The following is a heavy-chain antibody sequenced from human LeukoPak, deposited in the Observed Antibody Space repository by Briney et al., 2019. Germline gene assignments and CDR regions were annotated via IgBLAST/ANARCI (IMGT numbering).Heavy chain of an antibody. V-gene: IGHV1-2*02. D-gene: IGHD2-2*01. J-gene: IGHJ5*02. CDR1: GYTFTGYY. CDR2: INPNSGGI. Sequence: ASVKVSCKASGYTFTGYYMHWVRQAPGQGVEWMGWINPNSGGINYAQKFQGRVTKTRDTSISTAYMELSRLRSDGTAVYYWARDPGYCSSTSCYSGWFDLWGQGTLVTVSS. CDR3: ARDPGYCSSTSCYSGWFDL.